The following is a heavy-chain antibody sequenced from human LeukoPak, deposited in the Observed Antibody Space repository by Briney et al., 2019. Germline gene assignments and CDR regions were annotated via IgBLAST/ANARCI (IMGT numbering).Heavy chain of an antibody. CDR1: GFTFASYA. V-gene: IGHV3-23*01. CDR2: ISATDGST. D-gene: IGHD2-2*01. CDR3: VACSSASCYGDRFDP. Sequence: GGSLRLSCEASGFTFASYAMTWVRQAPGKGLEWVSSISATDGSTYYAYSVRGRFTISRDNTKNTLFLQMSSLRAEGTALYYCVACSSASCYGDRFDPWGQGTLVTVSS. J-gene: IGHJ5*02.